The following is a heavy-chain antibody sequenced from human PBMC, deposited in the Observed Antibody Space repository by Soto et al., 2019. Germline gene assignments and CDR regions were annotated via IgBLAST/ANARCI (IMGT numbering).Heavy chain of an antibody. CDR3: ASQGDSSSIDP. CDR2: ISYGGSNQ. V-gene: IGHV3-30-3*01. J-gene: IGHJ5*02. D-gene: IGHD6-6*01. Sequence: QVQLVESGGGVVQPGRSLRLSCAASGFTFSTYAIHWVRQAPGKGLEWVGVISYGGSNQYYADSVKGRFIISGDNSKKTLHLRMNSLRAEDTAVYYCASQGDSSSIDPWGQGSLVDVSS. CDR1: GFTFSTYA.